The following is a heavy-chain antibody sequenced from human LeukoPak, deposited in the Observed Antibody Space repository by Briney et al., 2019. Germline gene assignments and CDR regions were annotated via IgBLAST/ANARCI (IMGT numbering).Heavy chain of an antibody. Sequence: EASVKVSCKASGGTFSSYAISWVRQAPGQGLEWMGWISAYNGNTNYAQKLQGRVTMTTDTSTSTAYMELRSLRSDDTAVYYCARARYYGSGSSRPDVWGQGTTVTVSS. D-gene: IGHD3-10*01. CDR1: GGTFSSYA. CDR2: ISAYNGNT. J-gene: IGHJ6*02. CDR3: ARARYYGSGSSRPDV. V-gene: IGHV1-18*01.